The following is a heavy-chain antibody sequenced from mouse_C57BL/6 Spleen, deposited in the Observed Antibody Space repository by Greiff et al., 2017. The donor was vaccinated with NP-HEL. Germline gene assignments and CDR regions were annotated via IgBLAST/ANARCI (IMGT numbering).Heavy chain of an antibody. D-gene: IGHD2-2*01. CDR1: GYTFTDYE. J-gene: IGHJ4*01. CDR3: TRIRVTDAMGY. Sequence: VQLQQSGAELVRPGASVTLSCKASGYTFTDYEMHWVKQTPVHGLEWIGAIDPETGGTAYNQKFKGKAILTADKSSSTAYMELRSLTSEDSAVYYCTRIRVTDAMGYWGQGTSVTVSS. V-gene: IGHV1-15*01. CDR2: IDPETGGT.